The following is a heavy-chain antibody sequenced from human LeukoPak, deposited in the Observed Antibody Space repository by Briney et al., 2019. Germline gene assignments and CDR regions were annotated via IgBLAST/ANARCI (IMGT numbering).Heavy chain of an antibody. CDR2: ISSSGTNI. Sequence: GGALRLSCAASGFTFSSYSMNWVRQAPGKGLEGVSYISSSGTNIYYADSVKGRVTISRHNAKNSLYLQMNSLRAEGTAVYYCARDLAAAGSFDYWGQGTLVPVSS. V-gene: IGHV3-48*04. D-gene: IGHD6-13*01. CDR1: GFTFSSYS. CDR3: ARDLAAAGSFDY. J-gene: IGHJ4*02.